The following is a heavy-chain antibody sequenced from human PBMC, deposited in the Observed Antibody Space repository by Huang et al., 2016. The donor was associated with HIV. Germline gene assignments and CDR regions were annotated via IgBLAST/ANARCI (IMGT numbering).Heavy chain of an antibody. Sequence: QLQLQESGPGLVRPSETLSLICTVSGGSITDSNYYWGWIRQPPGQGLEWIGSSYYSGDTDYNPSLKSRVTMSVDTSKNRFSLDIRSVAVADTAIYYCARHFGSWSGYFDSWGQGTLVPVSS. J-gene: IGHJ4*02. V-gene: IGHV4-39*01. CDR2: SYYSGDT. D-gene: IGHD3-10*01. CDR1: GGSITDSNYY. CDR3: ARHFGSWSGYFDS.